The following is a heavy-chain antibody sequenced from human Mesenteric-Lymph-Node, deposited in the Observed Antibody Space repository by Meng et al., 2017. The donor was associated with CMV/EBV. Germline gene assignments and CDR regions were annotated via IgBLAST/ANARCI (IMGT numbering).Heavy chain of an antibody. V-gene: IGHV3-53*01. CDR3: ARDSYSSGDHDAFDI. D-gene: IGHD2-21*02. J-gene: IGHJ3*02. CDR1: GFVVSSNY. Sequence: GESLKISCAVSGFVVSSNYMTWVRQAPGKGLEWVAVIYSDGNTYYADSVKGRFTISRDNSKNTLYFQMNSLRADDTAVYYCARDSYSSGDHDAFDIWGQGTMVTVSS. CDR2: IYSDGNT.